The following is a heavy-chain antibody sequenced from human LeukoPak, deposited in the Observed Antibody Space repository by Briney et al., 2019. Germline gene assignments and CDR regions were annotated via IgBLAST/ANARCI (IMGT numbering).Heavy chain of an antibody. J-gene: IGHJ5*02. V-gene: IGHV4-34*01. CDR3: AREWYYETNWFDP. Sequence: SETLSLTCAVYGGSFSGYYYNWIRQPPGKGLEWIGEIHHTGSTNYNPSLKSRVTISVDMSKNQFSLKLSSVTAADTAVYYCAREWYYETNWFDPWGQGTLVTVSS. CDR2: IHHTGST. CDR1: GGSFSGYY. D-gene: IGHD3-22*01.